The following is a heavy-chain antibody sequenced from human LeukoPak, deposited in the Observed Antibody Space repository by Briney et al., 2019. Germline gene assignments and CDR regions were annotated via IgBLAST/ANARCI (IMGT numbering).Heavy chain of an antibody. CDR1: GFTFSFYA. V-gene: IGHV3-23*01. CDR3: AKDQGGVVGATHFDY. D-gene: IGHD1-26*01. Sequence: GGSLRLSCAGSGFTFSFYAMSWVRQAPGKGLEWVSAISGSGGSTYYADSVKGRFTISRDNSKNTLYLQMNSLRAEDTAVYYCAKDQGGVVGATHFDYWGQGTLVTVSS. J-gene: IGHJ4*02. CDR2: ISGSGGST.